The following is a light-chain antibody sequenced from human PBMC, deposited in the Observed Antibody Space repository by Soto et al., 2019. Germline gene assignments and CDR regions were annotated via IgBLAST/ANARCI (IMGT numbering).Light chain of an antibody. CDR1: QSISSY. CDR3: QQTYSTPIT. J-gene: IGKJ5*01. V-gene: IGKV1-39*01. Sequence: DIQMTQSPSSLSASVGDRVTITCRASQSISSYLNWYQQKTGEAPKILIYAASSLQSGVPSRFSGSGSGTDFTLSLSSLQPEDFGTYYCQQTYSTPITFGQGTRLEIK. CDR2: AAS.